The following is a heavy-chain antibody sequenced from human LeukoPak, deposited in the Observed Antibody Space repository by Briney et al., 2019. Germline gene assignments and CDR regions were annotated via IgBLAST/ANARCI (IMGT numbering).Heavy chain of an antibody. V-gene: IGHV3-66*01. J-gene: IGHJ5*02. CDR1: GFTVSSNY. CDR2: IYSGGST. D-gene: IGHD2-21*02. CDR3: ARGGDYCGGDCYWP. Sequence: GGSLRLSCAASGFTVSSNYMSWVRQAPGKGLEWVSVIYSGGSTYYADSVKGRFTISRDNSKNTLYLQMNSLRAEDTAVYYCARGGDYCGGDCYWPWGQGTLVTVSS.